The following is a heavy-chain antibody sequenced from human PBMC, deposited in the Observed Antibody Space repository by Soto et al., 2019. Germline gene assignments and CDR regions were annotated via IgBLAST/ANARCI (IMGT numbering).Heavy chain of an antibody. D-gene: IGHD6-19*01. J-gene: IGHJ4*02. V-gene: IGHV4-39*01. CDR1: GVSISSHGYF. CDR3: MNYKSGWKY. Sequence: QLQLQELGPGLVQPSETLSLTCTVSGVSISSHGYFWGWIPQPPGKGLEWIGMISYSGSTYYSPSLKSRVTISADTSKNQLSLRLSSVTAADTAVLHCMNYKSGWKYWGQGTVVTVSS. CDR2: ISYSGST.